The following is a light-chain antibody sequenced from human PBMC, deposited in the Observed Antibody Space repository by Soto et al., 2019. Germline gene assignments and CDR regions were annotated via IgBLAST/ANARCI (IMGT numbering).Light chain of an antibody. V-gene: IGLV2-23*01. CDR1: SSNVGSYNL. CDR2: EAS. CDR3: CSYAGSDTMI. J-gene: IGLJ2*01. Sequence: QSVLTQPASVSGSPGQSITISCTGTSSNVGSYNLVSWYQQHPGEAPKLMIYEASKRPSGVSNRFSGSKSGNTASLTISGLHAEDEAYYYCCSYAGSDTMIFGGGTKLTVL.